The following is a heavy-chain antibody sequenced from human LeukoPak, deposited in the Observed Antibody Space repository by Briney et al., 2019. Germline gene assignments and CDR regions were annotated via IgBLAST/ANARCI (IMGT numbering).Heavy chain of an antibody. CDR2: IYSGGST. Sequence: GGSLRLSCAASGFTVSSNYMSWVRQAPGKGLEWVSVIYSGGSTYYADSVKGRFTISRDNSKNTLYLQMNSLRAEDTAVYYCARDGGYCSSTSCLPPSGYMDVWGKGTTVTVSS. CDR3: ARDGGYCSSTSCLPPSGYMDV. CDR1: GFTVSSNY. J-gene: IGHJ6*03. D-gene: IGHD2-2*01. V-gene: IGHV3-66*01.